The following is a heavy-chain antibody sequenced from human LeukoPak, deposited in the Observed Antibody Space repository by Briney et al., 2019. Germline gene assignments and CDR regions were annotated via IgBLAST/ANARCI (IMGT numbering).Heavy chain of an antibody. D-gene: IGHD3-3*01. CDR3: ARKYDFWSGSQFYYYYMDV. V-gene: IGHV4-31*03. Sequence: PSETLSLTCTVSGDSISISSYYWGWIRQPPGKGLEWLGYIYYSGSTYYNPSLKSRVTISVDTSKNQFSLKLSSVTAADTAVYYCARKYDFWSGSQFYYYYMDVGGKGTTVTVSS. J-gene: IGHJ6*03. CDR1: GDSISISSYY. CDR2: IYYSGST.